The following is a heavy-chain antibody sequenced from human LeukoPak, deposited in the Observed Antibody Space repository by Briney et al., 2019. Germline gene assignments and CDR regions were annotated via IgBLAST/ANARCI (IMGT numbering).Heavy chain of an antibody. CDR1: GYTFTSYY. CDR2: INPNSGGT. Sequence: ASVKVSCKASGYTFTSYYMHWVRQAPGQGLEWMGWINPNSGGTNYAQKFQGRVTMTRDTSISTAYMELSRLRSDDAAVYYCARDGVDIVATIPYYYYYMDVWGKGTTVTVSS. D-gene: IGHD5-12*01. J-gene: IGHJ6*03. CDR3: ARDGVDIVATIPYYYYYMDV. V-gene: IGHV1-2*02.